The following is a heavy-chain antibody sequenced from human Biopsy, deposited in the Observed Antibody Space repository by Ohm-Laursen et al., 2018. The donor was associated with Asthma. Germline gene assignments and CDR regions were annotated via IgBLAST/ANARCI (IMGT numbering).Heavy chain of an antibody. V-gene: IGHV3-33*01. CDR3: ARDFSRAIMIGGGREHYFDF. J-gene: IGHJ4*02. D-gene: IGHD3-16*01. CDR1: GFTFMTYG. CDR2: VGSDEIYT. Sequence: SLRLSCTASGFTFMTYGMHWVRQVPGKALERVATVGSDEIYTDHADSVKGRFTISRDNSKNTLHLQMNSLSPEDTAVYYCARDFSRAIMIGGGREHYFDFWGQGTLVTVSS.